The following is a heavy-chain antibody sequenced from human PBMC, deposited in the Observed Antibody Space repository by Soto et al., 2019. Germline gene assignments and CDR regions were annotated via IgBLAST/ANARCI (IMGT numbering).Heavy chain of an antibody. V-gene: IGHV1-2*04. CDR1: GYTFTGYS. D-gene: IGHD5-18*01. J-gene: IGHJ6*02. CDR3: AREGGDTAMANNYYYYGMDV. Sequence: ASVKVSCKASGYTFTGYSMHWVRQAPGQGLEWMGWINPNSGGTNYAQKFQGWVTMTRDTSISTAYMELSRLRSDDTAVYYCAREGGDTAMANNYYYYGMDVWGQGTTVTVSS. CDR2: INPNSGGT.